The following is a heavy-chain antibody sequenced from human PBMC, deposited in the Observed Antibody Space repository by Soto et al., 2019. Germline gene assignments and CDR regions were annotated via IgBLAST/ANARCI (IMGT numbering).Heavy chain of an antibody. V-gene: IGHV4-30-4*01. CDR2: IYYSGST. CDR3: ARDQAGNSNGYYYDY. CDR1: GDSISNGDYY. Sequence: PSETLSLTYTVSGDSISNGDYYWSWIRQPPGKGLEWIGYIYYSGSTYYNPSLKSRVTISVDTSKNQFSLKLSSVTAADTAVYYCARDQAGNSNGYYYDYWGQGTLVTVSS. J-gene: IGHJ4*02. D-gene: IGHD3-22*01.